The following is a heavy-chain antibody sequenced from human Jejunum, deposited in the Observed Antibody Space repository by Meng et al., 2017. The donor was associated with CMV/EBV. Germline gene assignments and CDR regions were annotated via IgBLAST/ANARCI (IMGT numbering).Heavy chain of an antibody. D-gene: IGHD1-1*01. CDR2: IRYDGSDE. V-gene: IGHV3-30*02. CDR1: GFTFSTYG. J-gene: IGHJ4*02. CDR3: AKDRNKWNGQHFDY. Sequence: QLQLVESGGGVVQPGGSRRLSCATSGFTFSTYGMHWVRQAPGKGLEWVAFIRYDGSDEYYGDSVKGRFTISRDNSKNTLYLQMNSLRAEDTAVYYCAKDRNKWNGQHFDYWGQGTLVTVSS.